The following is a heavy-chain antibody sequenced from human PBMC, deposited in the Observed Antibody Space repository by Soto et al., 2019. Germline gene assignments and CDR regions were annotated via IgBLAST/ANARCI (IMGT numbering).Heavy chain of an antibody. J-gene: IGHJ6*02. V-gene: IGHV4-30-4*01. CDR3: ARVQITMVRGVINNYYYYYGMDV. D-gene: IGHD3-10*01. CDR1: GGSIISGGFY. CDR2: IYYSGST. Sequence: SQPMSLTCTVAGGSIISGGFYWSWIRQPPGKGLELIGNIYYSGSTYYNPSLRSRAIISVDKSKNQFSLKLSSVTAADTAVYYCARVQITMVRGVINNYYYYYGMDVWGQGTTVTVSS.